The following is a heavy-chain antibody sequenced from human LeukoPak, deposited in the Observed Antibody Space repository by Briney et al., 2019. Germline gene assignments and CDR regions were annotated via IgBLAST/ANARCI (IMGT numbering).Heavy chain of an antibody. V-gene: IGHV1-69*05. CDR2: IIPIFGTA. CDR3: ATRGYSYGYGWFGP. J-gene: IGHJ5*02. D-gene: IGHD5-18*01. Sequence: SVKVSCKASGGTFSSYAISWVRQAPGQGLEWMGGIIPIFGTANYAQKFQGRVTITTDESTSTAYMELSSLRSEDTAVYYCATRGYSYGYGWFGPWGQGTLVTVSS. CDR1: GGTFSSYA.